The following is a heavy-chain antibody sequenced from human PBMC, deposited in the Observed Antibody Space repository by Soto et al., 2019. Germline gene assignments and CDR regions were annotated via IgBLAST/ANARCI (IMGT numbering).Heavy chain of an antibody. Sequence: PSETLSLTCTVSGGSISTYWWSWIRQPPRKGLEWIGYIYYSGSTNYIPTLKSRVTISVDTSKDQFSLKLTPVTAADTAVYYCARSRGSTRSFDYWGQGTLVTVSS. CDR1: GGSISTYW. D-gene: IGHD2-15*01. V-gene: IGHV4-59*01. CDR3: ARSRGSTRSFDY. J-gene: IGHJ4*02. CDR2: IYYSGST.